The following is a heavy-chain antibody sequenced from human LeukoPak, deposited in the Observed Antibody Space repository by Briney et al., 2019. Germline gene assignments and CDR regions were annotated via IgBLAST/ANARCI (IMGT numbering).Heavy chain of an antibody. V-gene: IGHV4-30-4*08. CDR3: ARVSSSGWYVDY. J-gene: IGHJ4*02. D-gene: IGHD6-19*01. CDR1: GGSISSGDYY. CDR2: IYYSGST. Sequence: PSETLSLTCTVSGGSISSGDYYWRWLRQPPGKGLEWIGYIYYSGSTYYNPSLKSRVTISVDTSKNQFSLKLSSVTAADTAVYYCARVSSSGWYVDYWGQGTLVTVSS.